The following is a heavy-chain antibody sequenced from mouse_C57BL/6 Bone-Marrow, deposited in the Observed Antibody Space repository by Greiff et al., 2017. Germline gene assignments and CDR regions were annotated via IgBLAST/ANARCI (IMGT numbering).Heavy chain of an antibody. Sequence: VKLMESGPGLVQPSQSLSITCTVSGFSLTSYGVHWVRQPPGKGLEWLGVIWSGGSTDYNAAFISRLSISKDNSKSQVFFKMNSLQADDTAIYYWSRRGGDYAMDYWGQRTSVTVSS. J-gene: IGHJ4*01. CDR3: SRRGGDYAMDY. V-gene: IGHV2-4*02. CDR1: GFSLTSYG. CDR2: IWSGGST.